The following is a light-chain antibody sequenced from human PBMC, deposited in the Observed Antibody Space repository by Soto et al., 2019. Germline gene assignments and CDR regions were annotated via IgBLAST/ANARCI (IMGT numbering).Light chain of an antibody. CDR3: QQYGSSPFT. CDR1: QSVSSSY. V-gene: IGKV3-20*01. J-gene: IGKJ3*01. CDR2: GAS. Sequence: EIVLTQSPGTLSLSPGERATLSCRASQSVSSSYLAWYQQKPGQAPRLLIYGASSRATGIPDRFRGSGSGTDFTLTISRLEPEDFAGYYCQQYGSSPFTFGPGTKVDIK.